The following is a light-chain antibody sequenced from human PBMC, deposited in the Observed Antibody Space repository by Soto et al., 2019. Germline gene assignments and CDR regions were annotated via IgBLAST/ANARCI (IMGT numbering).Light chain of an antibody. CDR1: SSNIGGNS. CDR3: GSWDSSLSAYV. J-gene: IGLJ1*01. V-gene: IGLV1-51*01. CDR2: DDN. Sequence: QSVMTQPPSVSVAPGQKVTISCSGSSSNIGGNSVSWYQQLPGTAPKPLIYDDNKRPSGIPDRFSGSKSGTSATLGITGFQTGDEADYYCGSWDSSLSAYVFGTGTKLTVL.